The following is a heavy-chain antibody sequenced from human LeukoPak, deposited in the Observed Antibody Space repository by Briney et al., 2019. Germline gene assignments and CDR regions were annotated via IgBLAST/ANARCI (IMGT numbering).Heavy chain of an antibody. CDR2: ISSSSSYI. D-gene: IGHD2-2*01. J-gene: IGHJ4*02. CDR3: ARIGGYCSSTSCYAEYYFDY. V-gene: IGHV3-21*01. Sequence: GGSLRLSCAASGFTFSSYSMNWVRQAPGKGLEWVSSISSSSSYIYYADSVKGRFTISRDNAKNSLNLQMNSLRAEDTAVYYCARIGGYCSSTSCYAEYYFDYWGQGTLVTVSS. CDR1: GFTFSSYS.